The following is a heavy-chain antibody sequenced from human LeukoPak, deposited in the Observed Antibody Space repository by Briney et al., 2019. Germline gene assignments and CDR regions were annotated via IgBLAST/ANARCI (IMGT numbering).Heavy chain of an antibody. CDR2: INPSGGST. J-gene: IGHJ4*02. D-gene: IGHD5-18*01. CDR3: ARSGYSYEIHGDY. Sequence: ASVTVSCKASGYTFTSYYTHWVRQAPGQGLEWMGIINPSGGSTSYAQKFQGRVTMTRDMSTSTVYMELSSLRSEDTAVYYCARSGYSYEIHGDYWGQGTLVTVSS. V-gene: IGHV1-46*01. CDR1: GYTFTSYY.